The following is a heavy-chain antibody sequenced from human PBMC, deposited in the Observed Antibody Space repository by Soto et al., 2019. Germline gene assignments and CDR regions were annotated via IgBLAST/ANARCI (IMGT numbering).Heavy chain of an antibody. Sequence: QVQLVESGGGAVQPGRSLRLSCAASGFTSSNNGIHWVRQAPGKGLEWVAVIPSDGINKYYADSVKGRSTISRDNSKNTLFLQMNSLRVEDTAVYYCAMDLYGGSSRFDYWGQGTLVTVSS. J-gene: IGHJ4*02. CDR2: IPSDGINK. CDR1: GFTSSNNG. V-gene: IGHV3-30*03. CDR3: AMDLYGGSSRFDY. D-gene: IGHD2-15*01.